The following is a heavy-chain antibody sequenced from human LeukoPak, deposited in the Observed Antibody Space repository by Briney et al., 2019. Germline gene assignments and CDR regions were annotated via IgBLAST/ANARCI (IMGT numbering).Heavy chain of an antibody. D-gene: IGHD2-2*01. Sequence: PSETLSLTCTVSGGSISSYYWSWIRQPPGKGLEWIGYIYYSGSTNYNPSLKSRVTISVDTSKNQFSLKLSSVTAADTAVYYCARSSRARAFDIWGQGTMVTDSS. J-gene: IGHJ3*02. CDR1: GGSISSYY. CDR3: ARSSRARAFDI. V-gene: IGHV4-59*12. CDR2: IYYSGST.